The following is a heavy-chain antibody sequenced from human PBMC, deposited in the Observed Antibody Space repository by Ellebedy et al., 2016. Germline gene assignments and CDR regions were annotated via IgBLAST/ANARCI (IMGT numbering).Heavy chain of an antibody. V-gene: IGHV1-69*13. CDR1: GGTFSSYA. J-gene: IGHJ6*02. D-gene: IGHD2-2*01. CDR3: ARDVKAYCSSTSCYAHYGMDV. CDR2: IIPIFGTA. Sequence: SVKVSXKASGGTFSSYAISWVRQAPGQGLEWMGGIIPIFGTANYAQKFQGRVTITADESTSTAYMELSSLRSEDTAVYYCARDVKAYCSSTSCYAHYGMDVWGQGTTVTVSS.